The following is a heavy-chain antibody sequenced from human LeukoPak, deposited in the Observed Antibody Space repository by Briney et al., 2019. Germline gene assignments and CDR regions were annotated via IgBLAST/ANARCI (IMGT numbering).Heavy chain of an antibody. CDR3: ARAYGGDSELDY. CDR1: GGTFTGYY. Sequence: GSSVKVSCKASGGTFTGYYMHWVRQAPGQGLEWMGWISTYNANTNYAQKLQGRVTMTTDTSTGTVYMELRSLRSDDTAVYYCARAYGGDSELDYWGQGTLVTVSS. CDR2: ISTYNANT. V-gene: IGHV1-18*04. D-gene: IGHD4-23*01. J-gene: IGHJ4*02.